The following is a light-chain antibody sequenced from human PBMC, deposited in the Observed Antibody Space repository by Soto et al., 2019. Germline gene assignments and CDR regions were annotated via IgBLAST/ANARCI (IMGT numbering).Light chain of an antibody. CDR1: QGITSW. Sequence: DIQMTQSPSSVSASVGDSLTISCRASQGITSWVAWYQHKPGRAPKLMIYAASRLQSGVRSRLSGSGSGTDFTLTISNLQPEDFGTYYCQQTSSFPLTLGGGTKVEIK. CDR3: QQTSSFPLT. J-gene: IGKJ4*01. V-gene: IGKV1-12*01. CDR2: AAS.